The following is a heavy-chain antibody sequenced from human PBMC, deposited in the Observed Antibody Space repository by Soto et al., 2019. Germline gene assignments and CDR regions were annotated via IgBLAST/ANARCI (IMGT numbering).Heavy chain of an antibody. CDR2: IYYSGST. CDR1: GDSISKYY. CDR3: AKANSGYGSFDH. Sequence: ETLSLTCTVSGDSISKYYCSWIRQSPGKGLEWIGYIYYSGSTNYNPSLKSRVTISIDKSKNQFSLKLTSVTASDTAVYYCAKANSGYGSFDHWGQGMLVTVSS. J-gene: IGHJ4*02. D-gene: IGHD5-12*01. V-gene: IGHV4-59*01.